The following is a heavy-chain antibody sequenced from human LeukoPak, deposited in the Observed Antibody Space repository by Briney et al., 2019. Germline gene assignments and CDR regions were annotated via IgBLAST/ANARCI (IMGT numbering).Heavy chain of an antibody. CDR2: ISYSGST. D-gene: IGHD3-22*01. V-gene: IGHV4-39*02. J-gene: IGHJ6*03. Sequence: NPSETLSLTCTVSGGSISSSDYYWSWIRQSPGKGLEWIGRISYSGSTYYNPSLKSRVTISVDTSKNHFSLRLSSVTAADTAVYYCARLTLSYYSDTSGYYPYHYMDVWGKGTTVTVPS. CDR1: GGSISSSDYY. CDR3: ARLTLSYYSDTSGYYPYHYMDV.